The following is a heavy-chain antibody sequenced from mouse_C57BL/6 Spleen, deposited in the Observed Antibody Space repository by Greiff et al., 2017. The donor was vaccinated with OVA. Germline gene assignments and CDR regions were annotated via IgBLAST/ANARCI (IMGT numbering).Heavy chain of an antibody. V-gene: IGHV1-15*01. D-gene: IGHD1-1*01. CDR2: IDPETGGT. CDR3: TGYYYGSSYY. CDR1: GYTFTDYE. Sequence: QVQLQQSGAELVRPGASVTLSCQASGYTFTDYEMHWVKQTPVHGLEWIGAIDPETGGTAYNQKFKGKAILTADKSSSTAYMELRSLTSEDSAVYYCTGYYYGSSYYWGQGTTLTVSS. J-gene: IGHJ2*01.